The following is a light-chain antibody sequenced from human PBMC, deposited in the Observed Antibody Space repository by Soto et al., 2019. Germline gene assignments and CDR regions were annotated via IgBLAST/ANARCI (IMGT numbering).Light chain of an antibody. Sequence: QSALTQPRSVSGSPGQSVTISCTGTSSDVGRNNIVSWYQQHPGKVPKLIIYEVSKRSSGVPDRFSGSKSGNTASLIISGLQVEDEADYYCCPQADKNPHVFGTGTQLPVL. CDR1: SSDVGRNNI. V-gene: IGLV2-11*01. CDR3: CPQADKNPHV. J-gene: IGLJ1*01. CDR2: EVS.